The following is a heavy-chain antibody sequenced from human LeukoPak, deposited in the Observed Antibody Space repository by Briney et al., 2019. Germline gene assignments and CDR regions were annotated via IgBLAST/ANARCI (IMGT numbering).Heavy chain of an antibody. CDR3: ARDLGAVAAPDDAFDI. D-gene: IGHD6-19*01. CDR1: GFTFDDYA. Sequence: GGSLRLSCAASGFTFDDYAMHWVRQAPGKGLEWVSGISWNSGSIGYADSVKGRFTISRDNAKNSLYLQMNSLRAEDTALYYCARDLGAVAAPDDAFDIWGQGTMVTVSS. J-gene: IGHJ3*02. CDR2: ISWNSGSI. V-gene: IGHV3-9*01.